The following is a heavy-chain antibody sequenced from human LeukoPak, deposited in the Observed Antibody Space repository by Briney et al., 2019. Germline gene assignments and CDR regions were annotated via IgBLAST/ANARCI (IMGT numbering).Heavy chain of an antibody. CDR3: ARDVPPAADAFDL. CDR1: GFTFSSNY. J-gene: IGHJ3*01. D-gene: IGHD6-13*01. CDR2: IYSGGSR. V-gene: IGHV3-66*01. Sequence: PGGSLRLSCAASGFTFSSNYMSWVRQAPGKGLEWVSVIYSGGSRYYADSVTGRFTISRDNSKNTLYLQMNSLRAEDTAVYFCARDVPPAADAFDLWGQGTMVTVSS.